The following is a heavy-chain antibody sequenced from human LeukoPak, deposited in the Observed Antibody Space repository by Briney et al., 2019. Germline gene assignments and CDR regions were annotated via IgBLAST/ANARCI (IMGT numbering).Heavy chain of an antibody. Sequence: RAGGSLRLSCAASGFTFSSYSMNWVRQAPGKGLEWVSSISSSSSYIYYADSVKGRFTISRDNAKNSLYLQMNSLRAEDTAVYYCARVGGSGTLSGMDVWGQGTTVTVSS. J-gene: IGHJ6*02. V-gene: IGHV3-21*01. CDR3: ARVGGSGTLSGMDV. CDR2: ISSSSSYI. D-gene: IGHD3-10*01. CDR1: GFTFSSYS.